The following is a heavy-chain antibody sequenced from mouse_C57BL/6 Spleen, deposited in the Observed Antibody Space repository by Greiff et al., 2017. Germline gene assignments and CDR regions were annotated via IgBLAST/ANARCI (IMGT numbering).Heavy chain of an antibody. J-gene: IGHJ2*01. D-gene: IGHD1-1*01. CDR2: IDPSDSET. V-gene: IGHV1-52*01. Sequence: VQLQQPGAELVRPGSSVKLSCKASGYTFTSYWMHWVKQRPIQGLEWIGNIDPSDSETHYNQKFKDKATLTVDKSSSTAYMQLSSLTSEDSAVYYCARSHCYGSSPDQWGQGTTLTVSS. CDR1: GYTFTSYW. CDR3: ARSHCYGSSPDQ.